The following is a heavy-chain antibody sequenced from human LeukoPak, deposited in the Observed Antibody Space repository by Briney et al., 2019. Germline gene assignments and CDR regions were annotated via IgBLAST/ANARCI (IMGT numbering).Heavy chain of an antibody. CDR2: IYYSGST. CDR3: ARDGVVVAAAGTEKYDY. Sequence: PSETLSLTCTVSGGSISSSSYYWGWIRQPPGKGLEWIGSIYYSGSTYYNPSLKSRVTISVDTSKNQFSLKLSSVTAADTAVYYCARDGVVVAAAGTEKYDYWGQGTLVTVSS. J-gene: IGHJ4*02. CDR1: GGSISSSSYY. D-gene: IGHD6-13*01. V-gene: IGHV4-39*07.